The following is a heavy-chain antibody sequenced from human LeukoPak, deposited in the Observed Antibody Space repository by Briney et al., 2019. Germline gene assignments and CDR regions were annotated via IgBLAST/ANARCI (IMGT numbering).Heavy chain of an antibody. CDR1: GFTFSDYY. D-gene: IGHD3-9*01. J-gene: IGHJ2*01. CDR3: AKDSLTYYDILTGYPGCFDL. Sequence: GGSLRLSCAASGFTFSDYYMSWIRQAPGKGLEWVAFIRYDGSNKYYADSVKGRFTISRDNSKNTLYLQMNSLRAEDTAVYYCAKDSLTYYDILTGYPGCFDLWGRGTLVTVSS. V-gene: IGHV3-30*02. CDR2: IRYDGSNK.